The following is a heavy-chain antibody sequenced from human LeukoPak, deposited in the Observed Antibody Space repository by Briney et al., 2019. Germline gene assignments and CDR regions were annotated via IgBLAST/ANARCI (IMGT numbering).Heavy chain of an antibody. V-gene: IGHV4-4*07. CDR3: ARGPDDWYTFNL. J-gene: IGHJ3*01. Sequence: SETLSLTCTVSGGSFNSYYCSWIRRPAGKGLEWIGRISTSGSTNYNPSLKSRVTMSVDTSKKQYSLKLTSVPAADTAVYYCARGPDDWYTFNLWGQGTVVTVSS. CDR1: GGSFNSYY. D-gene: IGHD3-9*01. CDR2: ISTSGST.